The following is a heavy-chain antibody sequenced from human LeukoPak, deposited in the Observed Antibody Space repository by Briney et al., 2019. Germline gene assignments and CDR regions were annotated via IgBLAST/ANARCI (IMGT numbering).Heavy chain of an antibody. CDR2: ISSDEGRST. CDR1: GFTFSNYW. CDR3: ARDGEYSSSWEDFDY. D-gene: IGHD6-13*01. V-gene: IGHV3-74*01. J-gene: IGHJ4*02. Sequence: GGSLRLSCAASGFTFSNYWMHWVRQAPGKGLVWASRISSDEGRSTTYADSVKGRFTISRDNAKNTLYLQMNSLRAEDTAVYYCARDGEYSSSWEDFDYWGQGTLVTVSS.